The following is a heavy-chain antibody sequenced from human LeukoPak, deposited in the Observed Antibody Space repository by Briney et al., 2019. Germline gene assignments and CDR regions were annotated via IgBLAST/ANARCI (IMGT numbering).Heavy chain of an antibody. J-gene: IGHJ4*02. Sequence: GGSLRLSCAASGFTFSSYSMNWVRQAPGKGLEWVSSISSSSSYIYYADSVKGRFTISRDNAKNSLYLQMNSLRAEDTAVYYCARDTIDTVTGWGSDYWGQGTLVTVSS. V-gene: IGHV3-21*01. CDR1: GFTFSSYS. CDR3: ARDTIDTVTGWGSDY. CDR2: ISSSSSYI. D-gene: IGHD4-17*01.